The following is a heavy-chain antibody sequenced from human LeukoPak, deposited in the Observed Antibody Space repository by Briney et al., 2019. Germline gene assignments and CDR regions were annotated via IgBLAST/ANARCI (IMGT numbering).Heavy chain of an antibody. Sequence: PSETLSLTCTVSGGSISSSSYYWGWIRQPPGKGLEWIGSIYYSGSTYYNPSLKSRVTISVDTSKNQFSLKLSSVTAADTAVYYCARRPKYYYDSSGYHRNPYYFDYWGQGTLVTVSS. CDR3: ARRPKYYYDSSGYHRNPYYFDY. CDR1: GGSISSSSYY. CDR2: IYYSGST. D-gene: IGHD3-22*01. V-gene: IGHV4-39*01. J-gene: IGHJ4*02.